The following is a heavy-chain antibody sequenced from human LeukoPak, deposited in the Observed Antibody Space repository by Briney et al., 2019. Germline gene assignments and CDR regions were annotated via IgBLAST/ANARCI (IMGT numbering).Heavy chain of an antibody. CDR1: GYTFTGYY. CDR3: ARDLYSSGWDRYYYYGMDV. CDR2: INPNSGGT. V-gene: IGHV1-2*02. D-gene: IGHD6-19*01. J-gene: IGHJ6*02. Sequence: ASVKVSCKASGYTFTGYYMHWVRQAPGQGLEWMGWINPNSGGTNYAQKFRGRVTMTRDTSISTAYMELSRLRSDDTAVYYCARDLYSSGWDRYYYYGMDVWGQGTTVTVSS.